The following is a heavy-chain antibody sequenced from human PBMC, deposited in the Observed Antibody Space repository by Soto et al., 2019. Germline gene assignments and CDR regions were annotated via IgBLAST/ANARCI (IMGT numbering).Heavy chain of an antibody. Sequence: QVQLVQSGAEVKKPGASVKVSCKASGYTFTSYYMHWVRQAPGQGLEWMGIINPSGGSTSYAQKSQGRVAMTRDTSTRTVYMELSSLRSEDTAVYYCARESPYSSSSGGVDYWGQGTLVTVSS. CDR2: INPSGGST. D-gene: IGHD6-6*01. J-gene: IGHJ4*02. V-gene: IGHV1-46*01. CDR1: GYTFTSYY. CDR3: ARESPYSSSSGGVDY.